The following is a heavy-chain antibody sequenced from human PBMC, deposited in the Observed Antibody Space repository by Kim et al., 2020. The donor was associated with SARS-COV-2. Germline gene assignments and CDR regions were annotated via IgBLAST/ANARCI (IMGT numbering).Heavy chain of an antibody. CDR1: GGSISSSSYY. Sequence: SETLSLTCTVSGGSISSSSYYWGWIRQPPGKGLEWIGSIYYSGSTYYNPSLKSRVTISVDTSKNQFSLKLSSVTAADTAVYYCASPGAPGYYYYGMDVWG. CDR3: ASPGAPGYYYYGMDV. J-gene: IGHJ6*01. CDR2: IYYSGST. V-gene: IGHV4-39*01. D-gene: IGHD1-1*01.